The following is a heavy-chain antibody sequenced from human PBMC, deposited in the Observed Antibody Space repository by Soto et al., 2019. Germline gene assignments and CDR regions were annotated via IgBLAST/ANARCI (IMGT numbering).Heavy chain of an antibody. J-gene: IGHJ6*02. V-gene: IGHV3-30*18. CDR3: AKDRGSGYDLQYYGLDV. CDR2: MSYDGNKK. D-gene: IGHD5-12*01. Sequence: QVQLVESGGGVVQPGGSLRLSCAASGLTFSNYGMHWVRQSPGKGLDWVTVMSYDGNKKYYGDSVKGRFTISRDNSKNTLYLEMNSLRPEYTAVYYCAKDRGSGYDLQYYGLDVWGQGTTVTVSS. CDR1: GLTFSNYG.